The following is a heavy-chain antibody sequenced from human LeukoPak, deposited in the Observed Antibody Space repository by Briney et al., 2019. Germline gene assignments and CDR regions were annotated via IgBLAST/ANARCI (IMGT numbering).Heavy chain of an antibody. D-gene: IGHD6-13*01. CDR3: ARARISTSPYSSSWHLDY. V-gene: IGHV1-2*02. CDR2: INPNSGGT. J-gene: IGHJ4*02. Sequence: ASVKVSCKASGYTFSGYYMHWVRQAPGQGLEWMGWINPNSGGTNYAQKFQGRVTMTRDTSISTAYMELSRLRSDDTAVYYGARARISTSPYSSSWHLDYWGQGTLVTVSS. CDR1: GYTFSGYY.